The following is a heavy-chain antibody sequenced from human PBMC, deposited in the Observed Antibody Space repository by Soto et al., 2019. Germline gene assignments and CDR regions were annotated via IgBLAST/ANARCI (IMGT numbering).Heavy chain of an antibody. Sequence: QVQLVESGGGVVQPGRSLRLSCAASGFTFSSYAMHWVRQAPGKGLEWVAVISYDGSNKYYAYAVKGRFTNSRDNSKNTLYMQMNGLRAEDTAVYYCASYNCDILTGYAGYFDLWGRGTLVTVSS. CDR3: ASYNCDILTGYAGYFDL. V-gene: IGHV3-30-3*01. D-gene: IGHD3-9*01. CDR1: GFTFSSYA. CDR2: ISYDGSNK. J-gene: IGHJ2*01.